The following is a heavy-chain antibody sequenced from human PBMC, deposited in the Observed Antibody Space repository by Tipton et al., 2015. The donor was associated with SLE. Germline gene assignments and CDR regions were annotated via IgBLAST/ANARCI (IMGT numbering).Heavy chain of an antibody. J-gene: IGHJ4*02. CDR3: ARDPSPHHYGSREWDF. Sequence: TLSLTCTVSGGSINSGTYYWSWIRQPAGKGLEWVGRIYTSGSTNYNPSLKSRVIISADTSKNQFSLRLISVTAADTAVYYCARDPSPHHYGSREWDFWGQGTLVTVSS. D-gene: IGHD3-10*01. V-gene: IGHV4-61*02. CDR1: GGSINSGTYY. CDR2: IYTSGST.